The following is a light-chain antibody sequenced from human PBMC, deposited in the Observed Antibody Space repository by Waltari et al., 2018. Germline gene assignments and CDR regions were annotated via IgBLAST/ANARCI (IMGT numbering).Light chain of an antibody. CDR2: SNY. J-gene: IGLJ2*01. CDR1: DSNIGTNT. V-gene: IGLV1-44*01. CDR3: AAWDDILNGVL. Sequence: QSVLTQSPSASATPGQRVSISCSGSDSNIGTNTVSWYQHIPGPAPKLLIYSNYQRPSGVPDRFSGSKSGTSASLAINGLQSEDEADYYCAAWDDILNGVLFGGGTKLTVL.